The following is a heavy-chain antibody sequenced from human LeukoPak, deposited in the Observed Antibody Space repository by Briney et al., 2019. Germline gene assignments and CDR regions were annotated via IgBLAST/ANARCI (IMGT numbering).Heavy chain of an antibody. CDR3: VREGVSSSWNNWYFDL. J-gene: IGHJ2*01. Sequence: PGGSLRLSCAVSGFTVSRNYMSWVRQAPGKGLEWVSVIYSGGSTYYADSVKGRFTISRDNSKNTLYLQMNSLRAGDTAVYYCVREGVSSSWNNWYFDLWGRGTLVTVSS. CDR2: IYSGGST. D-gene: IGHD6-13*01. V-gene: IGHV3-53*01. CDR1: GFTVSRNY.